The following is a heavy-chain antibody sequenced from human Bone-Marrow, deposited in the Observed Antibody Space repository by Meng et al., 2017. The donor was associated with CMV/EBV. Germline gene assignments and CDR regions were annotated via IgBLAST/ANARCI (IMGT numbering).Heavy chain of an antibody. CDR1: GFTFSSYA. J-gene: IGHJ5*02. D-gene: IGHD1-26*01. Sequence: GGSLRLSCAASGFTFSSYAMNWVRQAPGKGLEWVSSISSSSSYIYYADSVKGRFTISRDNAKNSLYLQMNSLRAEDTAVYYCAGPLPSGSFWFDPWGQGTLVTVSS. CDR3: AGPLPSGSFWFDP. CDR2: ISSSSSYI. V-gene: IGHV3-21*01.